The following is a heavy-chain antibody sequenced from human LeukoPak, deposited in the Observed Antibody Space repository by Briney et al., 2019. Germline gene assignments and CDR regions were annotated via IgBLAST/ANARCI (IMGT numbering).Heavy chain of an antibody. Sequence: ASVKVSCKASGYTFTGHYMHWVRQAPGQGLEWMGWINPNSGGTNYAQKFQGRVTMTRDTSISTAYMELSRLRSDDTAVYYCARVHRGSYPSDYWGQGTLVTVSS. D-gene: IGHD1-26*01. CDR2: INPNSGGT. J-gene: IGHJ4*02. CDR1: GYTFTGHY. CDR3: ARVHRGSYPSDY. V-gene: IGHV1-2*02.